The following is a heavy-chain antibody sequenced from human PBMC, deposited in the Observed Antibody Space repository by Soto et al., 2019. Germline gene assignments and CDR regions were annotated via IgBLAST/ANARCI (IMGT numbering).Heavy chain of an antibody. CDR2: IDPSDSYT. CDR3: ASHSFTKRSAAAAGTSYYYYGIDV. Sequence: GESLKISCKGSGYSFTSYWISWVRQVPGKGLEWMGRIDPSDSYTNYSPSFQGHVTISADKSISTAYLQWSSLKASDTAMYYCASHSFTKRSAAAAGTSYYYYGIDVRGQETRGT. J-gene: IGHJ6*02. D-gene: IGHD6-13*01. V-gene: IGHV5-10-1*01. CDR1: GYSFTSYW.